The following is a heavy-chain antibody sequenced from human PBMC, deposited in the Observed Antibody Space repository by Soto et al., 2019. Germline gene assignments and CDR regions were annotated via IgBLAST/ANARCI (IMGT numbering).Heavy chain of an antibody. V-gene: IGHV4-34*01. D-gene: IGHD4-17*01. CDR3: ARHVSHDYGEPAYYYYYGMDV. CDR2: INHSGST. CDR1: GGSFSGYY. Sequence: SETLSLTCAVYGGSFSGYYWSWIRQPPGKGLEWIGEINHSGSTNYNPSLKSRVTISLDTSKNQFSLKLSSVTAADTAMYYCARHVSHDYGEPAYYYYYGMDVWGQGTTVTVSS. J-gene: IGHJ6*02.